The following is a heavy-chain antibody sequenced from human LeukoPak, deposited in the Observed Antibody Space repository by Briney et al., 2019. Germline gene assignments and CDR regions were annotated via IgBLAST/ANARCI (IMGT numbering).Heavy chain of an antibody. D-gene: IGHD6-13*01. V-gene: IGHV3-48*03. CDR1: GFTFSTYE. J-gene: IGHJ4*02. CDR3: ARVGVFSSSWLLY. CDR2: IGSRAATR. Sequence: GGSLRLSCAASGFTFSTYEMNWVRQAPGRGLEWVSSIGSRAATRYYADSVKGRFTISRDNAKNSLYLQMNSLRAEDTAVYYCARVGVFSSSWLLYWGQGTLVTVSS.